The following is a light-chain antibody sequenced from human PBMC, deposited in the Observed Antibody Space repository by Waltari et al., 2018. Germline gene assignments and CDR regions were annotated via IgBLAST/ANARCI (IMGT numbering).Light chain of an antibody. V-gene: IGLV7-46*01. CDR2: ETT. CDR3: FLSYGGGRV. Sequence: QAVVTQEPSFTVSPGGTVTLNCDSSIGPVTSGQQPYWFQQKPGQAPKTLIYETTNRHSWTPARFSGSLLGGKAALTLSGAQPEDEAEYYCFLSYGGGRVFGGGTRLTVL. J-gene: IGLJ3*02. CDR1: IGPVTSGQQ.